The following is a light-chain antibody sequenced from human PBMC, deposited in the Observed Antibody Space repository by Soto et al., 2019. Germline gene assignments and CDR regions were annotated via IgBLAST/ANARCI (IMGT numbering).Light chain of an antibody. CDR3: ATWDDSLNGWV. V-gene: IGLV1-44*01. Sequence: QSVLTQPPSASGTPGQRVIISCSGSSSNIGSRAVSWYQQLPGMAPKLLIYANNQRPSGAPDRFSGSKSGTSASLAISGLQSEDESDYYCATWDDSLNGWVFGGGTKLTVL. CDR2: ANN. J-gene: IGLJ3*02. CDR1: SSNIGSRA.